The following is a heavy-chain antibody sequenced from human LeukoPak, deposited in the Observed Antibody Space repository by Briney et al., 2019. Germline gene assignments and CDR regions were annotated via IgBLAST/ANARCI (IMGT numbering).Heavy chain of an antibody. J-gene: IGHJ4*02. V-gene: IGHV1-69*13. CDR2: IIPIFGTA. Sequence: SVKVSCKASGGTFSSYAISWVRQAPGQGLEWMGGIIPIFGTANYAQKFQGRVTITADESTSTAYKELSSRGSEDTALYYCAAGRVVASSYFFDYWGQGTLVTVSS. CDR1: GGTFSSYA. CDR3: AAGRVVASSYFFDY. D-gene: IGHD2-15*01.